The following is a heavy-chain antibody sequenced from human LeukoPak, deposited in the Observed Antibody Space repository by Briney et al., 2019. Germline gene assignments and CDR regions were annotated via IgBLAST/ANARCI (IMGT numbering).Heavy chain of an antibody. CDR2: IYYSGST. J-gene: IGHJ4*02. CDR3: AKAHGRSKG. CDR1: GSSISGGDYY. V-gene: IGHV4-30-4*01. Sequence: HSQTLSLTCTVYGSSISGGDYYWNWIRQPPGKGLEWIGHIYYSGSTYYNPSLKSRVTISVDTSKNQFSLKLSSVTAADTAVYYWAKAHGRSKGWGQGTLVTVSS.